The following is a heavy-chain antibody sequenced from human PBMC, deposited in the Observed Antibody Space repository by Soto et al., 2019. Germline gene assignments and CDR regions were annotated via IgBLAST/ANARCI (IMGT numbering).Heavy chain of an antibody. D-gene: IGHD1-20*01. J-gene: IGHJ6*02. CDR3: AIWSNLNPLYYRGMDV. CDR2: FIPLHNTS. CDR1: GGAFTNYS. V-gene: IGHV1-69*06. Sequence: QVQLLQSGAEVKKPGSSVKVSCKVSGGAFTNYSLNWVRHAPGQGLEWLGGFIPLHNTSNYSLKLLGRGSVTADISSNTVYMHLSGLTSDDTATYYCAIWSNLNPLYYRGMDVWGQGTTVTVSS.